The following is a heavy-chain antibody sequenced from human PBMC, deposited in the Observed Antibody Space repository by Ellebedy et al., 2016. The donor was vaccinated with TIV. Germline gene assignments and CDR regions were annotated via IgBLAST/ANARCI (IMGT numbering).Heavy chain of an antibody. J-gene: IGHJ4*02. V-gene: IGHV4-34*01. CDR2: ITHSGST. CDR1: GGSFSGYY. Sequence: MPSETLSLTCAVYGGSFSGYYWSWIRQPPGKGLEWIGDITHSGSTNYNPSLKSRVTISVDTSKNQFSLNLSSVTAADTAVYYCARRSSYWSALDFWGQGTLATVSS. CDR3: ARRSSYWSALDF. D-gene: IGHD6-19*01.